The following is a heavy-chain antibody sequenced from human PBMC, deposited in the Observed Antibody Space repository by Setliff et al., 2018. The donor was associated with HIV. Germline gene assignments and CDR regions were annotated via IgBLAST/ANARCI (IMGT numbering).Heavy chain of an antibody. D-gene: IGHD2-21*02. CDR2: IQTSGRT. V-gene: IGHV4-4*07. J-gene: IGHJ4*02. CDR3: ARSSRVNCGGDCYLFDY. CDR1: GGSISNYY. Sequence: SETLSLTCTVPGGSISNYYWSWIRQPAGKGLEWIGRIQTSGRTNNNPSLKSRVTMSVDTSKNQFSLILTSVTAADTAVYYCARSSRVNCGGDCYLFDYCGQGTPVTVSS.